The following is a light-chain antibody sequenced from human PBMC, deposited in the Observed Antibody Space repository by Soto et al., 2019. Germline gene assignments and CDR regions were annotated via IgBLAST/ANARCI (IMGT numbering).Light chain of an antibody. V-gene: IGKV4-1*01. Sequence: DIVLTQSPDSLAVSLGERATINCKSSQSVSHSSDNKDHLAWFQKKPGQPPKLLIYGASARESGVPDRFSGSGSGTDFTLTISSLQAEDVAVYYCQQHYSSLRTFGQGTKVEIK. CDR2: GAS. J-gene: IGKJ1*01. CDR1: QSVSHSSDNKDH. CDR3: QQHYSSLRT.